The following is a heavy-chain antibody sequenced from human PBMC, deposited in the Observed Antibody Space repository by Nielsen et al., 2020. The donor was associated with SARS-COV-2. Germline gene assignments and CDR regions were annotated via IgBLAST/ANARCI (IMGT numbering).Heavy chain of an antibody. Sequence: GESLKISCAASGFTFSNFNMNWVRRAPGKGLEWASYIGSDTTTKHYADSVRGRFIVSRDSAKNSLYLQMNSLRDDDTAVYFCVRDLPYGGPHDYWGQGTLVTVSS. CDR1: GFTFSNFN. D-gene: IGHD4-23*01. J-gene: IGHJ4*02. CDR2: IGSDTTTK. V-gene: IGHV3-48*02. CDR3: VRDLPYGGPHDY.